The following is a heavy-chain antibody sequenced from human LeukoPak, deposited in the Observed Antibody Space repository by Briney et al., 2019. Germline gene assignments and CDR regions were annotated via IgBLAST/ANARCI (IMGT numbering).Heavy chain of an antibody. CDR1: GFTFSSCA. CDR2: ISGSGGST. D-gene: IGHD6-13*01. V-gene: IGHV3-23*01. J-gene: IGHJ4*02. Sequence: GGSLRLSCAASGFTFSSCAMSWVCQAPGKGLEWVSAISGSGGSTYYADSVKGRFTISRDNSRNTVYLQMNSLRAEDSAVYYCASRLYSSQGWGQGTLVTVSS. CDR3: ASRLYSSQG.